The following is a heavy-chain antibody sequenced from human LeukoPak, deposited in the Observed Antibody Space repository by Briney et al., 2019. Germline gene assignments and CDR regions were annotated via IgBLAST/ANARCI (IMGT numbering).Heavy chain of an antibody. V-gene: IGHV3-53*01. CDR3: ATETWND. CDR1: GFAVSSYC. Sequence: PGESLRLSCAASGFAVSSYCMSWVRQAPGKGLEWVSAIFRDGSTSHADSVKGRFTISRDNSRNTVYLQMNSLRAEDTAIYYCATETWNDWGQGTLVTVSS. J-gene: IGHJ4*02. D-gene: IGHD1-1*01. CDR2: IFRDGST.